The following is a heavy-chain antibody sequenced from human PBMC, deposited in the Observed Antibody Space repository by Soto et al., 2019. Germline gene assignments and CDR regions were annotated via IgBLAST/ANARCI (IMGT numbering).Heavy chain of an antibody. V-gene: IGHV4-59*08. CDR1: GGSISSYY. Sequence: SETLSLTCTVSGGSISSYYWSWIRQPPGKGLEWIGYIYYSGSTNYNPSLKSRFSISVDTSKNQFSLKLSSVTAADTAVYYCATAIYSYGSFDYWGQGTLVTVSS. J-gene: IGHJ4*02. D-gene: IGHD5-18*01. CDR3: ATAIYSYGSFDY. CDR2: IYYSGST.